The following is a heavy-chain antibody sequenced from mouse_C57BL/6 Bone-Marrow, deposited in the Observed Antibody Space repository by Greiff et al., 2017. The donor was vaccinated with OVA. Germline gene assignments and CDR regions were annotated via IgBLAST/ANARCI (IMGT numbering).Heavy chain of an antibody. J-gene: IGHJ1*03. CDR3: ARGAIYYYGSSYSHWYFDV. V-gene: IGHV1-59*01. CDR1: GYTFTSYW. D-gene: IGHD1-1*01. Sequence: QVQLQQPGAELVRPGTSVKLSCKASGYTFTSYWMHWVKQRPGQGLEWIGVIDPSDSYTNYNQKFKGKATLTVDTSSSTAYMQLSSLTSEDSAVYYWARGAIYYYGSSYSHWYFDVWGTGTTVTVSS. CDR2: IDPSDSYT.